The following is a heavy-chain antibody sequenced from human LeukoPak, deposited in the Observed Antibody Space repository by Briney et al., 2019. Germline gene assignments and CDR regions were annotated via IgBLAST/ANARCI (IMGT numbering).Heavy chain of an antibody. CDR2: IYYGGST. D-gene: IGHD6-13*01. CDR1: GGSISSSSYY. J-gene: IGHJ3*02. CDR3: ARDRIAATGPHAFDI. V-gene: IGHV4-39*07. Sequence: SETLSLTCTVSGGSISSSSYYWGWIRQPPGKGLEWIGSIYYGGSTYYDPSLQSRVTISVDTFKNQFSLKLSSVTAADTAVYYCARDRIAATGPHAFDIWGQGTMVTVSS.